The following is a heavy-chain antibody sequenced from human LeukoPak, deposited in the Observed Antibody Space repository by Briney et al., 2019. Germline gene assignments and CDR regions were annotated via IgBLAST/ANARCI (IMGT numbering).Heavy chain of an antibody. CDR1: GFTLSNYW. CDR2: IKPDGNEK. Sequence: PGGSMRLSCAASGFTLSNYWMSWVRQAPGRGLEWVANIKPDGNEKYYADSVKGPLTISRDNSKNTLFLQMNSLRAEDTAVYYCARDRAYGDYAPYYYYYYGMDVWGQGTTVTVSS. CDR3: ARDRAYGDYAPYYYYYYGMDV. V-gene: IGHV3-7*01. J-gene: IGHJ6*02. D-gene: IGHD4-17*01.